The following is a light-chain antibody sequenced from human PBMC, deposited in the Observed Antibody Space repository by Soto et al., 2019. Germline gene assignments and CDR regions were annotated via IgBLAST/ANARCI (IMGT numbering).Light chain of an antibody. Sequence: EIVMTQSPATLSVSPGERVTLSCRASQSISTNLAWYQQKPGQAPRLLIYGASTRATGIPARFSGSGSGTEFTVTISSLQSEDFAVYYCQQYNDWPRTFGHGTKVDIK. V-gene: IGKV3-15*01. CDR1: QSISTN. CDR2: GAS. CDR3: QQYNDWPRT. J-gene: IGKJ1*01.